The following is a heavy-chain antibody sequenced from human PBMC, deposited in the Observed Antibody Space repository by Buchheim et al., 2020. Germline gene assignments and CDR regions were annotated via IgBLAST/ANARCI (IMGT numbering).Heavy chain of an antibody. CDR2: IYYSGST. Sequence: QVQLQESGPGPVKPSETLSLTCTVSGGSISSYYWSWIRQPPGKGLEWIGYIYYSGSTNYNPSLKSRVTISVDTSKNQFSLKLSSVTAADTAVYYCARTVYYYDSSGFLYYFDYWGQGTL. J-gene: IGHJ4*02. CDR3: ARTVYYYDSSGFLYYFDY. D-gene: IGHD3-22*01. V-gene: IGHV4-59*01. CDR1: GGSISSYY.